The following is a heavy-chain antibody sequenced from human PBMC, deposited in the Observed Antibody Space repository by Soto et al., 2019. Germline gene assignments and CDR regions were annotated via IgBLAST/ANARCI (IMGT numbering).Heavy chain of an antibody. CDR1: GFTVSSNY. CDR3: ARCSADLSAYFSSPFGPAFQH. J-gene: IGHJ1*01. D-gene: IGHD6-13*01. V-gene: IGHV3-53*01. CDR2: IYSGGST. Sequence: EVQLVESGGGLIQPGGSLRLSCAASGFTVSSNYMSWVRQAPGKGLEWVSVIYSGGSTYYADSVKGRFTISRDNSKNTLYHHMNNLRAEDTDVYYCARCSADLSAYFSSPFGPAFQHWGQGTLVTVSS.